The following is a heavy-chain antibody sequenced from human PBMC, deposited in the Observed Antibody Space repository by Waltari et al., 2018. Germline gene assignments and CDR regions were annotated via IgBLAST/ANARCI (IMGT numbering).Heavy chain of an antibody. V-gene: IGHV1-8*01. Sequence: QVQLVQSGAEVKQPGASLKVSCKTSEYTFKNFDINWLRQGPGQRIEWMGWMNPNSGNTGFAQDFQDRLIMTANNAITTAYMELTGLTSDDTAVYYCARGAAPGKGAHWFDPWGQETLVTVSS. D-gene: IGHD6-13*01. CDR1: EYTFKNFD. J-gene: IGHJ5*02. CDR3: ARGAAPGKGAHWFDP. CDR2: MNPNSGNT.